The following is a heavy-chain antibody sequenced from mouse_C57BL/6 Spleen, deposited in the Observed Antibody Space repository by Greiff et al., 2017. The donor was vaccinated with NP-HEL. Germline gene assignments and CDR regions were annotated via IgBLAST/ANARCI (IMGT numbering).Heavy chain of an antibody. CDR2: IYPGDGDT. CDR1: GYAFSSYW. D-gene: IGHD4-1*01. V-gene: IGHV1-80*01. J-gene: IGHJ4*01. Sequence: QVQLKESGAELVKPGASVKISCKASGYAFSSYWMNWVKQRPGKGLEWIGQIYPGDGDTNYNGKFKGKATLTADKSSSTAYMQLSSLTSEDSAVYFCARPLGLYAMDYWGQGTSVTVSS. CDR3: ARPLGLYAMDY.